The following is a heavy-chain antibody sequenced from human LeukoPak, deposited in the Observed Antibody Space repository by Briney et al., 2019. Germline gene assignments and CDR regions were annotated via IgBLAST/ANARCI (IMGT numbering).Heavy chain of an antibody. CDR2: IYTSGST. D-gene: IGHD4-17*01. CDR1: GNSFGDHY. V-gene: IGHV4-4*07. Sequence: KPSETLSLTCTVSGNSFGDHYWSWFRQPAGKGLEWIGRIYTSGSTTYNPSLKSRVTMSVDTSKSQFSLNLMSVTAADTAVYYCTRDTGTTGEVKFDPWGQGTLVTVSS. CDR3: TRDTGTTGEVKFDP. J-gene: IGHJ5*02.